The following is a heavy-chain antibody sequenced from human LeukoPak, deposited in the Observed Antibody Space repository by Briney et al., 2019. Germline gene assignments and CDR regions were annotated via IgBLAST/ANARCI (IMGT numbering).Heavy chain of an antibody. V-gene: IGHV4-34*01. CDR2: INHSGST. CDR1: GGSFSGYY. Sequence: SETLSLTCAVYGGSFSGYYWSWIRQPPGKGLEWSGEINHSGSTNYNPSLKSRVTISVDTSKNQFSLKLSSVTAADTAVYYCARGDYGDPPGYYYYGMDVWGQGTTVTVSS. CDR3: ARGDYGDPPGYYYYGMDV. D-gene: IGHD4-17*01. J-gene: IGHJ6*02.